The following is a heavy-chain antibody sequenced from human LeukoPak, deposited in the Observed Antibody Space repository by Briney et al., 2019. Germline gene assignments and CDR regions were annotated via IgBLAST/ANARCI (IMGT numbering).Heavy chain of an antibody. V-gene: IGHV3-53*01. Sequence: GGSLRLSCAASGFTVSSNYMSWVRQAPGKGLEWVSVIYSGGSTYYADSVKGRFTISRDNSKNTLYLQMNSLRAEDTAVYYCVRIRAARQYLDYWGQGTLVTVSS. J-gene: IGHJ4*02. CDR1: GFTVSSNY. D-gene: IGHD6-6*01. CDR3: VRIRAARQYLDY. CDR2: IYSGGST.